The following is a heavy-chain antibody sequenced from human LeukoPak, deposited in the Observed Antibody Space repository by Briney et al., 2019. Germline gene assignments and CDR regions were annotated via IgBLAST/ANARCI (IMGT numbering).Heavy chain of an antibody. J-gene: IGHJ4*02. V-gene: IGHV4-59*11. D-gene: IGHD4-17*01. CDR2: IYYSGST. CDR1: GGSITNHF. CDR3: ARGEDGTGDYRPTYFDS. Sequence: PSETLSLTCTVSGGSITNHFWSWIRQSLGKGLEWIGYIYYSGSTRYNPSLKSRVTISVDTSKKQFSLNLSSVTAADTAVYYCARGEDGTGDYRPTYFDSWGQGTLVTVSS.